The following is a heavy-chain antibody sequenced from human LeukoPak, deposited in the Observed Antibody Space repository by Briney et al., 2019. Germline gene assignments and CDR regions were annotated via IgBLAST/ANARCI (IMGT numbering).Heavy chain of an antibody. CDR1: GFTFSSYS. CDR2: ISSSSSTL. V-gene: IGHV3-48*01. D-gene: IGHD3-22*01. CDR3: ARARLYDSSGHY. J-gene: IGHJ4*02. Sequence: PGGSLRLSCAASGFTFSSYSMNWVRQAPGKGLEWVSYISSSSSTLYYADSVKGRFTISRDNAKNSLYLQMNSLRVEDTAVYYCARARLYDSSGHYWGQGTLVTVSS.